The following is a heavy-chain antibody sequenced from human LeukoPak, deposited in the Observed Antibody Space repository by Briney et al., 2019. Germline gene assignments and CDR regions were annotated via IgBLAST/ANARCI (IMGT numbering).Heavy chain of an antibody. V-gene: IGHV4-39*07. J-gene: IGHJ5*02. CDR1: GGSISSSSYY. Sequence: SETLSLTCTVSGGSISSSSYYWGWIRQPPEKGLEWIGSIYYSGSTYYNPSLKSRVTISVDTSKNQFSLKLSSVTAADTAVYYCARDGGGYCSSTSCNWFDPWGQGTLVTVSS. D-gene: IGHD2-2*01. CDR2: IYYSGST. CDR3: ARDGGGYCSSTSCNWFDP.